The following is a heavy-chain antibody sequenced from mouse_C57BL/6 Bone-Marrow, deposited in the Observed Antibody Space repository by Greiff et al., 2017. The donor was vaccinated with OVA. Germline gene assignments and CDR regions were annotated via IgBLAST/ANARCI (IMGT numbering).Heavy chain of an antibody. D-gene: IGHD1-1*01. CDR1: GFSLTSYG. CDR3: AKRGNTVVADYAMDY. Sequence: VQRVESGPGLVAPSQSLSITCTVSGFSLTSYGVDWVRQPPGKGLEWLGVIWGGGSTNYTSALMSRLSISKDNSKSQVFLKMNSLQTDDTAMYYCAKRGNTVVADYAMDYWGQGTSVTVSS. CDR2: IWGGGST. V-gene: IGHV2-9*01. J-gene: IGHJ4*01.